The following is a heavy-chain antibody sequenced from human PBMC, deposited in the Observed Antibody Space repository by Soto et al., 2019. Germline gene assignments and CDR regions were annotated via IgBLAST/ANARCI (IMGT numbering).Heavy chain of an antibody. CDR3: ASGAYDRIGYYCLDY. J-gene: IGHJ4*02. V-gene: IGHV3-72*01. D-gene: IGHD3-22*01. CDR2: VENKANTYTT. CDR1: GFTFNDHF. Sequence: EVQLVESGGGLVQPGGSLTLSCAASGFTFNDHFMDWVRQAPGEGLEWVGRVENKANTYTTKYAASVKGRFTISRDDSKNSVYLQMNSLKTEDTAVYFCASGAYDRIGYYCLDYWVQGTLVSVSS.